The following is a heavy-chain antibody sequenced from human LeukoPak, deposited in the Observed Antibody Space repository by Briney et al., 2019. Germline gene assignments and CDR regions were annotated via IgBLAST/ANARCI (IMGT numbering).Heavy chain of an antibody. CDR3: AREPATFYGLDV. D-gene: IGHD1-14*01. V-gene: IGHV3-21*01. CDR1: SFTFSSYN. Sequence: GGSLRLSCAASSFTFSSYNMNWVRQAPGKGLEWVSAISGSSTYTYYADSVKGRFTISRGNAKNSLYLQMNSLRAEDAAVYYCAREPATFYGLDVWGQGTTVSVSS. CDR2: ISGSSTYT. J-gene: IGHJ6*02.